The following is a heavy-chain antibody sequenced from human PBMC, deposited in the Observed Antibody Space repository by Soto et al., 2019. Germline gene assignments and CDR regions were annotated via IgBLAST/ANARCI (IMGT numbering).Heavy chain of an antibody. V-gene: IGHV4-39*02. Sequence: SETLSLTCAVSGGSIYNSTYYWGWIRQPPGKGLEWIGSVYYSGSSYYSPSLKSRVTMSVDSSKNHFSLILDSVTAADTAVYYCVSINAGGWYYFDYWGQGILVTVSS. CDR1: GGSIYNSTYY. CDR3: VSINAGGWYYFDY. D-gene: IGHD6-19*01. CDR2: VYYSGSS. J-gene: IGHJ4*02.